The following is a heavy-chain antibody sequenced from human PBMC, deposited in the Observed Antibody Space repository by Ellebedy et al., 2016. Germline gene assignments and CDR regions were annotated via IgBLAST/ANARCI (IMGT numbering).Heavy chain of an antibody. CDR2: IYYSGST. J-gene: IGHJ4*02. Sequence: SETLSLTCTVSGGSISSGGYYWSWIRQHPGKGLEWIGYIYYSGSTYYNPSLKSRVTMSVDTSKNQFSLKVSSVTAADTAVYHCARARSGYDQAHHFDYWGQGTLVTVSS. V-gene: IGHV4-31*03. D-gene: IGHD5-12*01. CDR1: GGSISSGGYY. CDR3: ARARSGYDQAHHFDY.